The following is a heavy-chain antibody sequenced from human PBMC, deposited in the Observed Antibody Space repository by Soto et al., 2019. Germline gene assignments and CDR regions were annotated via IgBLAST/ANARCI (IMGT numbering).Heavy chain of an antibody. V-gene: IGHV4-30-4*01. Sequence: QVQLQESGPGLVKPSQTLSLTCTVSGGSISSGDYYWSWIRQPPGKGLEWIGYIYYSGSTYYNPSLKIRVTISVDTSKNQFSLKLSPVTAADTAVYYCARAFDTSDYGFDPWGQGTLVTVSS. J-gene: IGHJ5*02. CDR2: IYYSGST. CDR1: GGSISSGDYY. D-gene: IGHD4-17*01. CDR3: ARAFDTSDYGFDP.